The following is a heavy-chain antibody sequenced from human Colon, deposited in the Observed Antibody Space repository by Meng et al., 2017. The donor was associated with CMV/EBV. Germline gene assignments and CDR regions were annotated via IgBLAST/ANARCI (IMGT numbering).Heavy chain of an antibody. CDR3: ASLLVVPASNYDY. D-gene: IGHD3-9*01. Sequence: SGCTFSNAWRSWVRQAPGKGLEWVGRIKRQKDGETTDYSAPVKGRFTISRHDSKNTVYLEMNSLRAEDTAVYYCASLLVVPASNYDYWGRGTLVTVSS. J-gene: IGHJ4*02. CDR1: GCTFSNAW. CDR2: IKRQKDGETT. V-gene: IGHV3-15*01.